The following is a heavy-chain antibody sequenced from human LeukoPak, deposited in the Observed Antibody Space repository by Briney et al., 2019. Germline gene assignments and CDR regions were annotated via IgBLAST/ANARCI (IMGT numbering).Heavy chain of an antibody. J-gene: IGHJ4*02. V-gene: IGHV3-21*01. CDR1: GFTFSSYS. D-gene: IGHD6-19*01. CDR3: ARGSGWTFL. CDR2: ISSSSSYI. Sequence: GGSLRLSCAASGFTFSSYSMNWVRQAPGKGLEWVSSISSSSSYICYADSVKGRFTISRDNAKNSLYLQMNSLRAEDTAVYYCARGSGWTFLWGQGTLVTASS.